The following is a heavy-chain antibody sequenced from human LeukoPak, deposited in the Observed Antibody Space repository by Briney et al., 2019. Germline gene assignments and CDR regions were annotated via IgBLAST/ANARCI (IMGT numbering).Heavy chain of an antibody. CDR1: GGSISNYY. CDR2: MYSRSGT. V-gene: IGHV4-4*07. J-gene: IGHJ3*02. CDR3: ARGHYCSADICSGGDAFDI. Sequence: SETLSLTCTVSGGSISNYYWSWIRQPAGKGLEWIGRMYSRSGTNYNTPLMSRVTMSVDTSKTQFSLNLRSVTAADTAVYYCARGHYCSADICSGGDAFDIWGQGTMVSVSS. D-gene: IGHD2-15*01.